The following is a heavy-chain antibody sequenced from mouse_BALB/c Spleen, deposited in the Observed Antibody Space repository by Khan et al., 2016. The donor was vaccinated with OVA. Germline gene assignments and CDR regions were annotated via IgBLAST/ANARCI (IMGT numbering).Heavy chain of an antibody. CDR3: ARVGYDGTMDY. CDR2: INTNTGEP. V-gene: IGHV9-3-1*01. D-gene: IGHD2-14*01. Sequence: QIQLVQSGPELKKPGETVKISCKASGYTFTNYGMNWVKQAPGKGLKWMGWINTNTGEPTYADDFKGRFAFSFESSASTAYLKINNHKNEDTDTYFCARVGYDGTMDYWGQGTSGTGSS. CDR1: GYTFTNYG. J-gene: IGHJ4*01.